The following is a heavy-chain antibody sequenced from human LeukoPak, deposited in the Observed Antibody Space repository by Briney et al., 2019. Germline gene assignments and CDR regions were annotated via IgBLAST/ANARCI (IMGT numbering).Heavy chain of an antibody. Sequence: SGGSLRLSCAASGFTFSSYTMSWVRQAPGKGLEWVSVISGSGGSTYYADSVKGRFTISRDNSKNTLYLQMNSLRDEDTAVYYCAKDPYSGSFEYFQHWGQGTLVTVSS. V-gene: IGHV3-23*01. CDR1: GFTFSSYT. CDR3: AKDPYSGSFEYFQH. D-gene: IGHD1-26*01. CDR2: ISGSGGST. J-gene: IGHJ1*01.